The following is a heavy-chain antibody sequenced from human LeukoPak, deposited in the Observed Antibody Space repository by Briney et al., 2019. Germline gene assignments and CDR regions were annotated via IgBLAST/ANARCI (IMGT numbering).Heavy chain of an antibody. CDR3: ARVGHLLPETKWELPPDYSWFDP. D-gene: IGHD1-26*01. V-gene: IGHV3-30-3*01. J-gene: IGHJ5*02. CDR2: ISYDGSNK. Sequence: PGGSLRLSCAASGFTFSSYAMHWVRQAPGKGLEWVAVISYDGSNKYYADSVKGRFTISRDNSKNTLYLQMNSLRAEDTAVYYCARVGHLLPETKWELPPDYSWFDPWGQGTLVTVSS. CDR1: GFTFSSYA.